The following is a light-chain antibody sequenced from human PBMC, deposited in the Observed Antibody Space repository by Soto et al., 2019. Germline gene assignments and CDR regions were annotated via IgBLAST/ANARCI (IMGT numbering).Light chain of an antibody. CDR2: DTS. Sequence: EIVLTQSPDTLSLSPGERATLSCRASQSVSSDLVWYQQKAGQAPRLLIYDTSTRATGIPARFSGSGSGTEFTLTISSLQSEDSAVSHCQQYNKWPLTFGGGTKVDIK. J-gene: IGKJ4*01. V-gene: IGKV3-15*01. CDR1: QSVSSD. CDR3: QQYNKWPLT.